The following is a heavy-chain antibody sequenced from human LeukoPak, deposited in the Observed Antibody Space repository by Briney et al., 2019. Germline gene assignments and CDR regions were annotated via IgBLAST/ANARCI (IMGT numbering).Heavy chain of an antibody. D-gene: IGHD6-13*01. V-gene: IGHV4-59*01. CDR1: GGSISSYC. Sequence: SETLSLTCTVSGGSISSYCWSWIRQPPGKGLEWIGYIYYSGSTNYNPSLKSRVTISVETSKNEFSLKLRSVTAADTAVYYCARVTGYRIEDYFDYWGQGTLVTVSS. CDR3: ARVTGYRIEDYFDY. CDR2: IYYSGST. J-gene: IGHJ4*02.